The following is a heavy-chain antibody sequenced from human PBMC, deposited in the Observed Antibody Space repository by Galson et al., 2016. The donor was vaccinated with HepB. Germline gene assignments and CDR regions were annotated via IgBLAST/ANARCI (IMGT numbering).Heavy chain of an antibody. D-gene: IGHD1-26*01. CDR2: IYPGDSDT. J-gene: IGHJ4*02. CDR3: ARRDPLGGSAYFVDH. V-gene: IGHV5-51*01. Sequence: QSGAEVKKPGESLTISCKGSGYNFAIYWIAWVRQMPGKGLEYMGIIYPGDSDTRYSPSFQGQVTISAAKSINTAYLQRNSLKASDTAMYYCARRDPLGGSAYFVDHWGQGSLVTVSS. CDR1: GYNFAIYW.